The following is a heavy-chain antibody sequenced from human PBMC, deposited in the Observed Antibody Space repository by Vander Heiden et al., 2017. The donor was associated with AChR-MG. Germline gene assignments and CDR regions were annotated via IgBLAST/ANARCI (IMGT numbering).Heavy chain of an antibody. Sequence: QVQLVQSGAEVKKPGAPVKVSCKASGYTFPGYYMHWVRQAPGQGLEWMGWINPNSGGTNYAQKFQGWVTMTRDTSISTAYMELSRLRSDDTAVYYCARGGERERRLGWFDPWGQGTLVTVSS. CDR2: INPNSGGT. CDR1: GYTFPGYY. J-gene: IGHJ5*02. V-gene: IGHV1-2*04. D-gene: IGHD1-1*01. CDR3: ARGGERERRLGWFDP.